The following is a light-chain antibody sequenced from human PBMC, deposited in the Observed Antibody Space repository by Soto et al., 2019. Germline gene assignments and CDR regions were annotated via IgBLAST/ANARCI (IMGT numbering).Light chain of an antibody. V-gene: IGLV2-18*02. J-gene: IGLJ1*01. CDR1: SSDVGSYNR. CDR3: SSYTSSSTYV. Sequence: TQAPSGSGSPGQSGSISCTRTSSDVGSYNRVSWYQQPPGTAPKLLIYDVSNRPSGVPDRFSGSKSGNAASLTISGLQAEDEADYYCSSYTSSSTYVFGTGTKVTVL. CDR2: DVS.